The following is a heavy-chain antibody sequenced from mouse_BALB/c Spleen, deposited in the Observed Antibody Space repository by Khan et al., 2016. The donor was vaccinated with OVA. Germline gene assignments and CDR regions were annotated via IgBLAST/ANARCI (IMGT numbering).Heavy chain of an antibody. V-gene: IGHV3-6*02. J-gene: IGHJ3*01. CDR3: ASGGSWGPAWFAY. CDR2: IRYDGDS. Sequence: EVQLQESGPGLVKPSQSLSLTCSVTGYSITSGYFWNWIRQFPGNKLEWMGYIRYDGDSNYNPSLKNRISITRDTSKHQFFLKLNSVTPEDTATFYGASGGSWGPAWFAYWGQGTLGTVSP. D-gene: IGHD3-3*01. CDR1: GYSITSGYF.